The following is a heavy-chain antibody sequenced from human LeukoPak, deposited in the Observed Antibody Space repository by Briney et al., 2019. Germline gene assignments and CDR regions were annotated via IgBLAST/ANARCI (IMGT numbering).Heavy chain of an antibody. Sequence: SETLSLTCSVSGASINGYYWSWIRQPPGKGLEWIAYVRDNGENNYNPSLKSRVAIAVDTANNQISLRLNFVSAADTAVYYCARQPINTAAFDIWGLGTMVTVSS. CDR2: VRDNGEN. CDR3: ARQPINTAAFDI. V-gene: IGHV4-59*08. J-gene: IGHJ3*02. D-gene: IGHD5-18*01. CDR1: GASINGYY.